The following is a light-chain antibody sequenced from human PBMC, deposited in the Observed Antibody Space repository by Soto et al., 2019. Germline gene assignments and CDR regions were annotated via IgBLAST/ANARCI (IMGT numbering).Light chain of an antibody. Sequence: LVLTQSPGSLSLSVGERATFSCRASQTISGNYLAWYKQKPGQAPRLLLFGASSRATGVPDRFSGSGSGTDFTLTLTRLEPEDSVVYYCQHYGNSLITFGQGTRLEIK. V-gene: IGKV3-20*01. CDR3: QHYGNSLIT. J-gene: IGKJ5*01. CDR1: QTISGNY. CDR2: GAS.